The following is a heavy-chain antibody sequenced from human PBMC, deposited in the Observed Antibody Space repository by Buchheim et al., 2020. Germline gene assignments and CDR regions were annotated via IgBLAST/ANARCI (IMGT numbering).Heavy chain of an antibody. CDR1: GGSISRTIYY. CDR3: ASPFTSSYDFDY. CDR2: IYHDGSS. V-gene: IGHV4-39*01. J-gene: IGHJ4*02. D-gene: IGHD3-16*01. Sequence: QLQLQESGPGLVKPSETLSLTCSVSGGSISRTIYYWGWFRQPPGKGLEWIGSIYHDGSSYYNPSLKSRVTLSADTSKNQFSLKLSSVTAADTAVYYCASPFTSSYDFDYWGQGTL.